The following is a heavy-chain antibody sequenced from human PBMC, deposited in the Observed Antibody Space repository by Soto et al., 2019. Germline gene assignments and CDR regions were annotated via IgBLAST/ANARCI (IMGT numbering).Heavy chain of an antibody. J-gene: IGHJ4*02. CDR2: IYHSGSG. CDR3: ARQLFSSDYFYYFDY. Sequence: SLTCTVSGYSISSGYYRGWIRQPPGKGLEWIGSIYHSGSGYYNPSLKSRVTILVDTSKNQFSLKLSSVTAADTAVYNCARQLFSSDYFYYFDYWGQGALVTVSS. V-gene: IGHV4-38-2*02. D-gene: IGHD6-19*01. CDR1: GYSISSGYY.